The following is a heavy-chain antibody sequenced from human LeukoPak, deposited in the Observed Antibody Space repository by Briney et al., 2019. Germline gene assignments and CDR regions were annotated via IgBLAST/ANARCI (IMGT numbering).Heavy chain of an antibody. CDR1: GYTFTGHY. Sequence: ASVKVSCKASGYTFTGHYMHWVRQAPGQGLEWMGWINPSSGDTNYAQKLQGRVTLTRDTSISTAYMELSRLRSDDMAIYYCARELVGATGHDAFDIWGQGTMVTVSS. CDR3: ARELVGATGHDAFDI. J-gene: IGHJ3*02. V-gene: IGHV1-2*02. CDR2: INPSSGDT. D-gene: IGHD1-26*01.